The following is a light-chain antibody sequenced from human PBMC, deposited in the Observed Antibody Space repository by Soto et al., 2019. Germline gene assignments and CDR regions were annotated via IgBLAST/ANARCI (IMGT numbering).Light chain of an antibody. V-gene: IGLV2-14*01. CDR1: SSDVGGYNY. CDR3: SSYTRGSVV. CDR2: DVS. Sequence: QSALTQPASVSGSPGQSITISCTGTSSDVGGYNYVSWYQQHPGKAPKLMIYDVSNRPSGVSNRFSGSKSGNTASLTISGLQAEDEADYYCSSYTRGSVVFGGGTKLTVL. J-gene: IGLJ2*01.